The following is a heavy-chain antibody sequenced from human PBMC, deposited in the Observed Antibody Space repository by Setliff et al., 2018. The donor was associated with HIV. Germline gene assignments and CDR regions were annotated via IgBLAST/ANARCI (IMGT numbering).Heavy chain of an antibody. Sequence: PSETLSLTCVVSGDSISRSRYYWGWIRQPPGKGLEWIGSFYYSGSTNYNPSLKSRVSMSLDTSKNQFSLKLTSVTAADTAVYYCARGGTSSNWFDPWGQGTLVTVSS. CDR2: FYYSGST. CDR3: ARGGTSSNWFDP. V-gene: IGHV4-39*07. D-gene: IGHD1-26*01. CDR1: GDSISRSRYY. J-gene: IGHJ5*02.